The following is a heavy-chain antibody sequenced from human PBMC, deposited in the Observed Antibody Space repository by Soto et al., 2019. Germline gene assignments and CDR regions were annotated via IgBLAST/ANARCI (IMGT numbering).Heavy chain of an antibody. V-gene: IGHV4-4*07. D-gene: IGHD6-13*01. J-gene: IGHJ6*02. CDR2: IYTSGST. CDR3: ARDLKGIAAAGSLYYYGMDV. CDR1: GGSISSYY. Sequence: SETLSLTCTVSGGSISSYYWSWIRQPAGKGLEWIGRIYTSGSTDYNPSLKSRVTMSVDTSKNQFSLKLSSVTAADTAVYYCARDLKGIAAAGSLYYYGMDVWRQGTTVTVSS.